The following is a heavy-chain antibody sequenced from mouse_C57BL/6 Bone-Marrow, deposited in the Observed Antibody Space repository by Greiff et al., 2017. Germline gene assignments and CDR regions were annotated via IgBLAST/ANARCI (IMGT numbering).Heavy chain of an antibody. J-gene: IGHJ2*01. V-gene: IGHV1-50*01. CDR3: ARGERGLDY. CDR1: GYTFTSYW. CDR2: IDPSDSYT. Sequence: QVQLQQPGAELVKPGASVKLSCKASGYTFTSYWMQWVKQRPGQGLEWIGEIDPSDSYTNYNQKFKGKATLTVDTSSSTAYMQLSSLTSEDSAVYYCARGERGLDYWGQGTTLTVSA.